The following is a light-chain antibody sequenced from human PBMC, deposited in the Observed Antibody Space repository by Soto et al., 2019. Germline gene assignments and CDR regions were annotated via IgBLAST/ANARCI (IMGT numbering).Light chain of an antibody. Sequence: EIAMTQSPATLSVSPGERVTFSCRASQSVNSNLAWYQQRPGQAPRLLIYGASTRATGIPARFSGSGSGTELTVTISSPQTEDFAVYYCQQYNNWPLTFGGGTKVEIK. CDR2: GAS. V-gene: IGKV3-15*01. CDR3: QQYNNWPLT. J-gene: IGKJ4*01. CDR1: QSVNSN.